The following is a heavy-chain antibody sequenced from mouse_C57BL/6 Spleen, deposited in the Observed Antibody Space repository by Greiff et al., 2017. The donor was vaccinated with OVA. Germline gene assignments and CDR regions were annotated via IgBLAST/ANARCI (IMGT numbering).Heavy chain of an antibody. V-gene: IGHV5-15*01. Sequence: DVMSVESGGGLVQPGGSLKLSCAASGFTFSDYGMAWVRQAPRKGPEWVAFISNLAYSIYYADTVTGRFTISSENAKNTLYLEMSSLRSEDTAMYYCARQSSSGYFDVWGTGTTVTVSS. CDR3: ARQSSSGYFDV. J-gene: IGHJ1*03. D-gene: IGHD1-1*01. CDR2: ISNLAYSI. CDR1: GFTFSDYG.